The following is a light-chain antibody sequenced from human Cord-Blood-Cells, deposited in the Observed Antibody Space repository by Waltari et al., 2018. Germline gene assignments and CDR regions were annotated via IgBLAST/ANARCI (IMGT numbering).Light chain of an antibody. J-gene: IGLJ3*02. Sequence: QSALTQPASVSGSPGHSPTISCTGTSSDVGSYNLVSSYQQHPGKAPKLMIYEGSKRPSGVSNRFSGSKSGNTASLTISGLQAEDEADYYCCSYAGSSTLVFGGGTKLTVL. V-gene: IGLV2-23*01. CDR3: CSYAGSSTLV. CDR2: EGS. CDR1: SSDVGSYNL.